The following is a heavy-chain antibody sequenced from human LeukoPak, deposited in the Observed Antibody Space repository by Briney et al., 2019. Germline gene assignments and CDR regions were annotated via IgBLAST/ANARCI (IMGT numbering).Heavy chain of an antibody. CDR3: ARYDLSTLDD. CDR1: GISITTFY. Sequence: PSETLSLTCTVSGISITTFYWTWIRQPPGKGLEWIGYIHHSDLTHYIPSLKNRVTISVDTSKNQFSLRLHSVTAADTAVYFCARYDLSTLDDWGPGTLVTVSS. D-gene: IGHD2/OR15-2a*01. V-gene: IGHV4-59*01. J-gene: IGHJ4*02. CDR2: IHHSDLT.